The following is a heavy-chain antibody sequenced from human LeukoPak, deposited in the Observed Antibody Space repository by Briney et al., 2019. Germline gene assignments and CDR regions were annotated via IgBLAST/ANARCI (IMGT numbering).Heavy chain of an antibody. Sequence: PGGSLRLSCAASGFTFSSFWMHWVRQVPGKGLEWVSRITPDGDGSTYAASVQGRFTISRDNAKDTVYLQMSNLRAEDTALYYCARDPNNYDSHLGQGTLVTVSS. D-gene: IGHD3-22*01. CDR3: ARDPNNYDSH. J-gene: IGHJ4*02. CDR1: GFTFSSFW. CDR2: ITPDGDGS. V-gene: IGHV3-74*01.